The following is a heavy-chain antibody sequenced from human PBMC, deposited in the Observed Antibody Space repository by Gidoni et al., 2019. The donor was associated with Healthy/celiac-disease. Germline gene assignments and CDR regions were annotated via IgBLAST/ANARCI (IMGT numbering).Heavy chain of an antibody. Sequence: EVQLVESGGGLVQPGGSLRLSCAASGFTFSHYWMSWVRQAPGKGLEWVANIKQDGTEKYYGDSVKGRFTISRDNAKNSLYLQMNSLRAEDTAVYYCARDLEWPQILHTYYDFWGSFDSWGQGTLVTVSS. CDR1: GFTFSHYW. J-gene: IGHJ4*02. CDR2: IKQDGTEK. V-gene: IGHV3-7*01. D-gene: IGHD3-3*01. CDR3: ARDLEWPQILHTYYDFWGSFDS.